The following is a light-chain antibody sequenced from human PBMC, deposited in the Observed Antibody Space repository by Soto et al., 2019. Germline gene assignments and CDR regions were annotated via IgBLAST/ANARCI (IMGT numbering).Light chain of an antibody. CDR3: QQYKTWPQT. CDR1: QSLGTN. J-gene: IGKJ1*01. CDR2: GAS. V-gene: IGKV3-15*01. Sequence: TQSPGTVSVSPGERVTLSCRASQSLGTNLAWYQQTPGQAPRLLIYGASTRATDVPARFSGSGSGTEFTLVISSLRSEDFTVYYCQQYKTWPQTFGQGTKVDIK.